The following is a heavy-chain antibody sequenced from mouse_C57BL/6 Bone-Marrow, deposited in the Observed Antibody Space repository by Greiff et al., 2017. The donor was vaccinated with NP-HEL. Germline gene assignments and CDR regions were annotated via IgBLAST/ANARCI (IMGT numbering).Heavy chain of an antibody. CDR3: ARLGDYDEGDAMDY. Sequence: QVQLQQPGAELVRPGTSVKLSCKASGYTFTSYWMHWVKQRPGQGLEWIGVIDPSDSYTNYNQKFKGKATLTLDTSSSTAYMQLSSLTSEDSAVYYCARLGDYDEGDAMDYWGQGTSVTVSS. V-gene: IGHV1-59*01. CDR1: GYTFTSYW. D-gene: IGHD2-4*01. CDR2: IDPSDSYT. J-gene: IGHJ4*01.